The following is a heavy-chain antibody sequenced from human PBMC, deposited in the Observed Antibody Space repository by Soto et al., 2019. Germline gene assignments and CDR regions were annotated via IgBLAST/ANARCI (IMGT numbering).Heavy chain of an antibody. D-gene: IGHD3-10*01. CDR3: ARGRSASSDFDS. Sequence: EVQLVESGGGLVQPGGSLRLSCAASGFTVSTYYMNWVRQAPGEGLEWVSVVYSGGTTYYADSVRGRFTISRDNSKRTLFLPMNSLRAADTAVYYCARGRSASSDFDSWGQGTLVTVSS. V-gene: IGHV3-66*01. CDR2: VYSGGTT. J-gene: IGHJ4*02. CDR1: GFTVSTYY.